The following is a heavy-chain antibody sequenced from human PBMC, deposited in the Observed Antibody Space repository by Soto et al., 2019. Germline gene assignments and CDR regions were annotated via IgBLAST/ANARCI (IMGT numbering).Heavy chain of an antibody. CDR1: GFTFSSYA. CDR3: ARAHSTTVTTYYFDY. J-gene: IGHJ4*02. V-gene: IGHV3-64*01. D-gene: IGHD4-17*01. CDR2: ISSNGGST. Sequence: GESLKISCAASGFTFSSYAMHWVRQAPGKGLEYVSAISSNGGSTYYANSVKGRFTISRDNSKNTLYLQMGSLRAEDMAVYYFARAHSTTVTTYYFDYWGQGTLVTVSS.